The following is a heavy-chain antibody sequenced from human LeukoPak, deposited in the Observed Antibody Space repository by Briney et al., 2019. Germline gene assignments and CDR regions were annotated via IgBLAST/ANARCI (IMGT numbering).Heavy chain of an antibody. D-gene: IGHD5-24*01. V-gene: IGHV3-48*01. CDR2: IGIDSGNT. Sequence: GGSLRLSCAASGFTFSDYSMNWVRQAPGKGLEWISYIGIDSGNTNYADSVKGRFTISGDKAKNSLYLQMNSLRVEDTAVYYCARDYKYAFDDWGQGTLVTVSS. CDR3: ARDYKYAFDD. CDR1: GFTFSDYS. J-gene: IGHJ4*02.